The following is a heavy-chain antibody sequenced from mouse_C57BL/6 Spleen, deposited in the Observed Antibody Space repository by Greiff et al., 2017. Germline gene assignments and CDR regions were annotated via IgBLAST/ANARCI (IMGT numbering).Heavy chain of an antibody. Sequence: VQLKQSGPELVKPGASVKISCKASGYSFTDYNMNWVKQSNGKSLEWIGVINPNYGTTSYNQKFKGKATLTVDQSSSTAYMQLNSLTSEDYAVYYCARYYYGSSYEAMDYWGQGTSVTVSS. CDR2: INPNYGTT. D-gene: IGHD1-1*01. J-gene: IGHJ4*01. CDR1: GYSFTDYN. V-gene: IGHV1-39*01. CDR3: ARYYYGSSYEAMDY.